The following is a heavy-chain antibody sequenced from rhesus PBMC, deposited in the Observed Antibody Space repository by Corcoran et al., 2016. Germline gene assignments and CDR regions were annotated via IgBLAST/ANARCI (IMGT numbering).Heavy chain of an antibody. Sequence: QLQLQESGPGLVKPSETLSVTCVVSGGSISSSYWSCLPQAPGKGLVWIGFIYGSGRCTNYNPSLKSRVTLSVDTSKNQLSLKLSSVTTADTAVYYCARTLYSNYLDYWGQGVLVTVSS. V-gene: IGHV4-169*01. CDR3: ARTLYSNYLDY. D-gene: IGHD4-23*01. CDR1: GGSISSSY. J-gene: IGHJ4*01. CDR2: IYGSGRCT.